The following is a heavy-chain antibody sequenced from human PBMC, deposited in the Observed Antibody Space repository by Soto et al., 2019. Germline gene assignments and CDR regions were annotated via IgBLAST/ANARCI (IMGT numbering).Heavy chain of an antibody. CDR1: GFRFSIYS. Sequence: EVQLVESGGGLVQPGGSLTLSCAASGFRFSIYSMNWVRQAPGKGLEWSAYITSDTKTIKYADSVKGRFTISRDNDKNLVYLQMNSLRDEDTAVYYCARSVEGHFDYWGQGTVVTVST. J-gene: IGHJ4*02. V-gene: IGHV3-48*02. CDR2: ITSDTKTI. D-gene: IGHD6-19*01. CDR3: ARSVEGHFDY.